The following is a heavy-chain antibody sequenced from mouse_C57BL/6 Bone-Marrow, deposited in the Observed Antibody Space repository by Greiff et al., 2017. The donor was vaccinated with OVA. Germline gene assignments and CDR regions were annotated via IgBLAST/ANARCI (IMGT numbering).Heavy chain of an antibody. CDR1: GYSITSDY. V-gene: IGHV3-8*01. D-gene: IGHD2-4*01. Sequence: VQLKESGPGLAKPSQTLSLTCSVTGYSITSDYWNWIRKFPGNKLEYMGYISYSGSTYYNPSLKSRISITRDTSKNQYYLQLNSVTTEDTATYYCARYIYYDYDSDWYFDVWGTGTTVTVSS. CDR2: ISYSGST. J-gene: IGHJ1*03. CDR3: ARYIYYDYDSDWYFDV.